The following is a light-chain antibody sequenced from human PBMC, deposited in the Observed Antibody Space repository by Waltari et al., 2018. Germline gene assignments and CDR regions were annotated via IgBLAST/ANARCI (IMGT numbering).Light chain of an antibody. Sequence: VTITCRASKTNREYLNWYQQKPGKAPKLLIYGASSLQSGVPSRFSGSGSGTDFTFSITSLQPEDSATYYCQQSYTFGGGTKVEIK. CDR3: QQSYT. J-gene: IGKJ4*01. V-gene: IGKV1-39*01. CDR1: KTNREY. CDR2: GAS.